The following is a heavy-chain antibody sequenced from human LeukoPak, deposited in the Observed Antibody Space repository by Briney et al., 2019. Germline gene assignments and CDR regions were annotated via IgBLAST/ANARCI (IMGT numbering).Heavy chain of an antibody. D-gene: IGHD1-26*01. Sequence: SETLSLTCAVYGGSFSGYYWSWIRQPPGKGLEWIGEINHSGSTNYNPSPKSRVTISVDTSKNQFSLKLSSVTAADTAVYYRARFIGGSYLFDYWGQGTLVTVSS. CDR2: INHSGST. V-gene: IGHV4-34*01. J-gene: IGHJ4*02. CDR1: GGSFSGYY. CDR3: ARFIGGSYLFDY.